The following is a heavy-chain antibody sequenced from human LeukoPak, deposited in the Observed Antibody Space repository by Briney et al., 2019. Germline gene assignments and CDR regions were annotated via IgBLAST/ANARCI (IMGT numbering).Heavy chain of an antibody. V-gene: IGHV4-59*01. CDR3: ARRASSSPYFDF. CDR1: GGSISSYY. J-gene: IGHJ4*02. CDR2: IYYIGST. D-gene: IGHD6-6*01. Sequence: SETLSLTCTVSGGSISSYYWSWIRQSPGKGLEWIGYIYYIGSTNYNPSLKSRVTISVDTSKNQFSLKLSSVTAADTAVYYCARRASSSPYFDFWGQGTLVTVSS.